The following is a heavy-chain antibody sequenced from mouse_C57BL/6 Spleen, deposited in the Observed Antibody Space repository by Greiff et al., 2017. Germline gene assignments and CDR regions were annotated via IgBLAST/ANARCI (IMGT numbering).Heavy chain of an antibody. Sequence: VQLQQSGPELVKPGASVKISCKASGYAFSSSWMNWVKQRPGKGLEWIGRIYPGDGDTNYNGKFKGKATLTADKSSSTAYMQLSSLTSEDSAVYFCARSGHSNLDYWGQGTTLTVSS. D-gene: IGHD2-5*01. CDR3: ARSGHSNLDY. J-gene: IGHJ2*01. CDR2: IYPGDGDT. CDR1: GYAFSSSW. V-gene: IGHV1-82*01.